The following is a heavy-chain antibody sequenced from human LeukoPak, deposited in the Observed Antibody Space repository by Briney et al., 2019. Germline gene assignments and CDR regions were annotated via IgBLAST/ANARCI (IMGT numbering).Heavy chain of an antibody. V-gene: IGHV4-39*01. Sequence: PSETLSLTCTVSGGSISSSSYYWGWIRQPPGKGLEWIGSIYYSGSTYYNPSLKSRVTISVDTSKNQFSLKLSSVTAADMAVYYCARLIVAAAVDYWGQGTLVTVSS. D-gene: IGHD6-13*01. CDR1: GGSISSSSYY. J-gene: IGHJ4*02. CDR3: ARLIVAAAVDY. CDR2: IYYSGST.